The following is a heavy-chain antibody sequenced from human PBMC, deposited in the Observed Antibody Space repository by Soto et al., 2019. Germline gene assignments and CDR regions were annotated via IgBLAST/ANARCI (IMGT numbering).Heavy chain of an antibody. V-gene: IGHV3-48*02. J-gene: IGHJ4*02. CDR2: ISSSSSTI. Sequence: EVQLVESGGGLVQPGGSLRLSCAASGFTFSSYSMNWVRQAPGKGLEWVSYISSSSSTIYYADSVKGRFTISRDNAKNSLYLQMNSRRDEDTAVYYCARGTALAPTGYWGEGTLVTVSS. CDR1: GFTFSSYS. CDR3: ARGTALAPTGY. D-gene: IGHD5-18*01.